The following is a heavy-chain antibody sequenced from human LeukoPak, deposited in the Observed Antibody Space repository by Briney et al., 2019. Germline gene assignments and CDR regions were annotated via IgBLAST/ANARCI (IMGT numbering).Heavy chain of an antibody. Sequence: PAGSLRLSCAASGFTFSSYAMSWVRQAPGKGLEWVSAISGSGGSTYYADSVKGRFTISRDNSKNTLYLQMNSLRAEDTAVYYCAKTTRIVVVPAANWFDPWGQGTLVTVSS. V-gene: IGHV3-23*01. D-gene: IGHD2-2*01. CDR1: GFTFSSYA. J-gene: IGHJ5*02. CDR2: ISGSGGST. CDR3: AKTTRIVVVPAANWFDP.